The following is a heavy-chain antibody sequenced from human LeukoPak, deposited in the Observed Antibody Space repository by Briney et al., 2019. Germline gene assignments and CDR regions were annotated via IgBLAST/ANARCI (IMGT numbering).Heavy chain of an antibody. V-gene: IGHV4-59*01. D-gene: IGHD2-21*01. CDR2: ISYLGSS. Sequence: SETLSLTCNVSGGSIRNYFWSWIRQPPGGGLEWIGYISYLGSSNYNPSLKGRVTFSVDTSKNQISLRMISVTASDTAVYYCARGLSLLGSEEGLPLGYWGQGSLVTVSS. CDR1: GGSIRNYF. CDR3: ARGLSLLGSEEGLPLGY. J-gene: IGHJ1*01.